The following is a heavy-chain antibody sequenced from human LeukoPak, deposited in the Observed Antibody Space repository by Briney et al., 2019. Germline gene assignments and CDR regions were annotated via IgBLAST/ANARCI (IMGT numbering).Heavy chain of an antibody. CDR2: INAYSGNT. Sequence: ASVKVSCTASGGTFSSYAISWVRQAPGQGLEWMGWINAYSGNTKYAQKFQGRVTMTTDTSTSTAYMELRSLRSDDTAVYYCARDPRYSGYDYLDYWGQGTLVTVSS. CDR1: GGTFSSYA. V-gene: IGHV1-18*01. D-gene: IGHD5-12*01. CDR3: ARDPRYSGYDYLDY. J-gene: IGHJ4*02.